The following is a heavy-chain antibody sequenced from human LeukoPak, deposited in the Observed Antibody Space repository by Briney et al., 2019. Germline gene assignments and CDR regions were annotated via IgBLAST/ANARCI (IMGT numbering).Heavy chain of an antibody. V-gene: IGHV3-11*04. J-gene: IGHJ4*02. D-gene: IGHD3-10*01. Sequence: GGSLRLSCAASGFTFSDYYMSWIRQAPGKGLEWVSYISSSGSTIYYADSVKGRFTISRDNAKNSLYLQMNSLRAEDMAVYYCARFESRGAFDYWGQGTLVTVSS. CDR2: ISSSGSTI. CDR1: GFTFSDYY. CDR3: ARFESRGAFDY.